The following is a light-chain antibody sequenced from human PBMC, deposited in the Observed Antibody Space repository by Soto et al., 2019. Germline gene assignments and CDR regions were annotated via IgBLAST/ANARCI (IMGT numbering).Light chain of an antibody. CDR2: LNTDGSH. Sequence: QLVLTQSPSASASLGASVRLTCTLSSGHSTYAIAWHQQHPEKGPRCLMKLNTDGSHTKGDGIPDRFSGSSSGAERYLTISSLQSEDEADYYCQTWGSGITTFGGGTKLTVL. J-gene: IGLJ2*01. V-gene: IGLV4-69*01. CDR1: SGHSTYA. CDR3: QTWGSGITT.